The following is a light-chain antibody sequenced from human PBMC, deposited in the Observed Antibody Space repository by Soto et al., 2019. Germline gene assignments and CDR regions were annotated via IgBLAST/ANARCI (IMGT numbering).Light chain of an antibody. CDR3: CSYAGGTPFAF. CDR1: SSDVGAYNY. J-gene: IGLJ1*01. V-gene: IGLV2-11*01. CDR2: DVT. Sequence: QSVLTQPRSVSGSPGQSVAISCTGTSSDVGAYNYVSWYQQYPGKAPKLIIYDVTKRTSGVPDRFSGFKSGNTASLTISGLQAEDEADYYCCSYAGGTPFAFFGTGTKVTVL.